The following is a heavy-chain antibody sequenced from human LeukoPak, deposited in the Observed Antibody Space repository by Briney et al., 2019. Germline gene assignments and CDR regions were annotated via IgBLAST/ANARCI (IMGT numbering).Heavy chain of an antibody. J-gene: IGHJ4*02. V-gene: IGHV4-39*07. CDR2: IYYSGST. Sequence: SETLSLTCTVSGGSISSSSYYWGWIRQPPGKGLEWIGSIYYSGSTYYNPSLKSRVTISVDTSKNQFSLKLSSVTAADTAVYYCARLPWDSSGPLIDYWGQGTLVTVSS. D-gene: IGHD3-22*01. CDR3: ARLPWDSSGPLIDY. CDR1: GGSISSSSYY.